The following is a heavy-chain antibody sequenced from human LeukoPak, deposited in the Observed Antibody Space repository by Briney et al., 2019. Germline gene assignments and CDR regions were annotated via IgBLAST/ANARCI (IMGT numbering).Heavy chain of an antibody. J-gene: IGHJ4*02. D-gene: IGHD4-17*01. CDR1: GGSFSGYY. CDR2: INHSGST. Sequence: PSETLSLTCAVYGGSFSGYYWSWIRQPPGKGLEWIGEINHSGSTNYNPSLKSRVTISVDTSKNQFSLKLSSVTAADTAVYYCARGPEIWGITVTTGGGGIDYWGQGTLVTVSS. V-gene: IGHV4-34*01. CDR3: ARGPEIWGITVTTGGGGIDY.